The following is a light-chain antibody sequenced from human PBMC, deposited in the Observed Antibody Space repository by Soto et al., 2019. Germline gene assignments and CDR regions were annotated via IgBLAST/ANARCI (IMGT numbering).Light chain of an antibody. Sequence: ESVLTQSPATLSLSPGERATLSCRASQSVSSYLAWYQQKPGQAPRLLIYDASNRATGIPARFSGSGSGTDFTLTISSLEPEDFAVYYCQQRSNWLFGQGTLLEI. CDR2: DAS. CDR3: QQRSNWL. J-gene: IGKJ5*01. V-gene: IGKV3-11*01. CDR1: QSVSSY.